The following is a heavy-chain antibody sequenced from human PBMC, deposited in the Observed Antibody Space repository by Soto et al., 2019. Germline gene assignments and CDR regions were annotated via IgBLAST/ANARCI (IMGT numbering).Heavy chain of an antibody. CDR3: AKGGRQWLVTSDFNC. CDR2: VSHDGRNT. J-gene: IGHJ4*02. V-gene: IGHV3-30*18. D-gene: IGHD6-19*01. CDR1: GFTFSDYA. Sequence: VQLVESGGGVVQPGRSLRLSCAASGFTFSDYAMHWVRQAPGKGLEWVAVVSHDGRNTHYADSVKGRFTISRDSSKNTVALEMTSLIAEDTAVYYCAKGGRQWLVTSDFNCWGQGALVTVSS.